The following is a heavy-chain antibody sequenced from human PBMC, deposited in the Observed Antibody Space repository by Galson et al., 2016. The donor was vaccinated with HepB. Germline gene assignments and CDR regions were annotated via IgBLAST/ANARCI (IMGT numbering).Heavy chain of an antibody. Sequence: SVRLSCAASGYTFSTYAMYWVRQAPGKGLEWVAVISYDGSNTYYAHRLKGRFTISRDTAKNSAYLQMSGQRADDAAIYFCAREGSREAGYCFDYWGQGTLVTVSS. CDR2: ISYDGSNT. V-gene: IGHV3-30*04. CDR1: GYTFSTYA. D-gene: IGHD6-25*01. CDR3: AREGSREAGYCFDY. J-gene: IGHJ4*02.